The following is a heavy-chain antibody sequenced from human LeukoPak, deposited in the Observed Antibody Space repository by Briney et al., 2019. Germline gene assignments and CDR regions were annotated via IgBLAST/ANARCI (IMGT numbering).Heavy chain of an antibody. Sequence: GGSLRLSCAASGFTFSSYGMHWVRQAPGKGLEWVAVIWYDGSNKYYADSVKGRFTIPRDNSKNTLYLQMNSLRAEDTAVYYCARDRSGYSDAFDIWGQGTMVTVSS. V-gene: IGHV3-33*01. J-gene: IGHJ3*02. CDR1: GFTFSSYG. CDR3: ARDRSGYSDAFDI. CDR2: IWYDGSNK. D-gene: IGHD6-13*01.